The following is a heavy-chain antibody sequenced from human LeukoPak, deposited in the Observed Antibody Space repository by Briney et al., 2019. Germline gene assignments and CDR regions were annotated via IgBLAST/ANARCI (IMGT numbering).Heavy chain of an antibody. CDR1: GDSISSYR. D-gene: IGHD3-10*01. CDR3: ARGHRITTIRGVIES. V-gene: IGHV4-59*01. J-gene: IGHJ4*02. CDR2: RYHSGGT. Sequence: SETLSLTCSVSGDSISSYRWSWIRQSPRKGLEWIGYRYHSGGTNYNPSLRSRVTISIDMSKNQLSLHLNSVTTADTAVYYCARGHRITTIRGVIESWGQGTLVTVSS.